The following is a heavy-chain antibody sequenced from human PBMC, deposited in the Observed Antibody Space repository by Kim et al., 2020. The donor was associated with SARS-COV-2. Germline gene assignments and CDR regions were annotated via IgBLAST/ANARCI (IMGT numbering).Heavy chain of an antibody. V-gene: IGHV4-61*01. D-gene: IGHD3-10*01. CDR3: ARDYYGSGSYYSWFDP. Sequence: SETLSLTCTVSGGSVSSGSYYWSWIRQPPGKGLEWIGYIYYSGSTNYNPSLNSRVTISVDTSKNQFSLKLSSVTAADTAVYYCARDYYGSGSYYSWFDPWGQGTLVTVSS. J-gene: IGHJ5*02. CDR1: GGSVSSGSYY. CDR2: IYYSGST.